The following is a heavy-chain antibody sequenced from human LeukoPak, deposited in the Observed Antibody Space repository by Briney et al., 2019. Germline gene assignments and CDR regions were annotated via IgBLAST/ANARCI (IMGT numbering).Heavy chain of an antibody. CDR1: GGSISSSSYY. CDR3: ARGGLYYYDSSGYSYYFDY. V-gene: IGHV4-39*07. J-gene: IGHJ4*02. D-gene: IGHD3-22*01. Sequence: SETLSLTCTVSGGSISSSSYYWGWIRQPPGKGLEWIGSIYYSGSTYYNPSLKSRVTISVDTSKNQFSLKLSSVTAADTAAYYCARGGLYYYDSSGYSYYFDYWGQGTLVTVSS. CDR2: IYYSGST.